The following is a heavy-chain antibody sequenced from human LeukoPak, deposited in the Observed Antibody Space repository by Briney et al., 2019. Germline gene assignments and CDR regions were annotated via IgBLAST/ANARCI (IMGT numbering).Heavy chain of an antibody. CDR1: GFTFSSCA. V-gene: IGHV3-23*01. CDR2: ISGSGGST. CDR3: AKDRINYYDSSGSDWFDP. D-gene: IGHD3-22*01. Sequence: GGSLRLSCAASGFTFSSCAMSWVRQAPGKGLEWVSGISGSGGSTYYADSVKGRFTISRDNSKNTLYLQMNSLRAEDTAVYYCAKDRINYYDSSGSDWFDPWGQGTLVTVSS. J-gene: IGHJ5*02.